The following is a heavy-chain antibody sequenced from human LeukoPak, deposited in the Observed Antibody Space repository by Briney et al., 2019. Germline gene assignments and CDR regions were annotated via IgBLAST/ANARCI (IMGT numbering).Heavy chain of an antibody. CDR1: GGSINNYY. CDR2: IHSNGNT. CDR3: ARQPSATAAFGI. Sequence: SETLSLTCVVSGGSINNYYWSWIRQPPGKGLEWIAYIHSNGNTNYNPSFKSRVTVSVDTSKNQLSLRLTSVAAADTAIYYCARQPSATAAFGIWGQGTMVIVSS. J-gene: IGHJ3*02. D-gene: IGHD5-18*01. V-gene: IGHV4-59*08.